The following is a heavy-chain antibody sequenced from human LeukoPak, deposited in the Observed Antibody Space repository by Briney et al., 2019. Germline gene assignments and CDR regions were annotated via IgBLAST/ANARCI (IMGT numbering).Heavy chain of an antibody. CDR1: GGSISSYY. CDR2: IYYSGST. J-gene: IGHJ5*02. V-gene: IGHV4-59*08. CDR3: ASLVLLWFGELSTNWFDP. Sequence: PSETLSLTCTVSGGSISSYYWSWLRQPPGKGLEWVGYIYYSGSTNYKPSLKSRVTISVDTCKNQFSLKRRAVTAADTAVYSCASLVLLWFGELSTNWFDPWGQGTLVTVSS. D-gene: IGHD3-10*01.